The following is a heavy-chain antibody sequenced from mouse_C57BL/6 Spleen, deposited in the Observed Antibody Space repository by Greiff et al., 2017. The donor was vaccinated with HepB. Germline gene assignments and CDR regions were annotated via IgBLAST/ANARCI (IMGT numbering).Heavy chain of an antibody. J-gene: IGHJ3*01. D-gene: IGHD3-3*01. Sequence: EVQLQQSGPVLVKPGASVKMSCKASGYTFTDYYMNWVKQSHGKSLEWIGVINPYNGGTSYNQKFKGKATLTVDKSSSTAYMELNSLTSEDSAVYYCARLGQDLAYWGQVTLVTVSA. CDR2: INPYNGGT. CDR3: ARLGQDLAY. CDR1: GYTFTDYY. V-gene: IGHV1-19*01.